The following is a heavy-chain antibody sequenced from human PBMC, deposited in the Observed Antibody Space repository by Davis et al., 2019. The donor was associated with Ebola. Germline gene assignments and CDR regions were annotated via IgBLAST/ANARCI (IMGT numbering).Heavy chain of an antibody. Sequence: ASVKVSCKASGYTFTMHAIHWVRQAPGQGLEWMGIINPSGGSTSYAQKFQGRVTMTRDTSTSTVYMELSSLRSEDTAVYYWARDWSFISSSWYSPSYGMDVWGQGTTVTVSS. CDR3: ARDWSFISSSWYSPSYGMDV. V-gene: IGHV1-46*01. CDR1: GYTFTMHA. CDR2: INPSGGST. D-gene: IGHD6-13*01. J-gene: IGHJ6*02.